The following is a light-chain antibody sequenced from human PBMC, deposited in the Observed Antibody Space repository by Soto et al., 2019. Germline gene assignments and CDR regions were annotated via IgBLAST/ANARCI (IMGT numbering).Light chain of an antibody. J-gene: IGLJ1*01. V-gene: IGLV2-14*01. Sequence: QSVLTQPASVSGSLGQSITISCTGTTRDIAGYNYISWYQQLPGKAPKLMIYQVTIRPSGISNRFSGSKSGNTASLTISGLQAEDEADYYSTSFASATSLYVFGTGTKLTVL. CDR3: TSFASATSLYV. CDR2: QVT. CDR1: TRDIAGYNY.